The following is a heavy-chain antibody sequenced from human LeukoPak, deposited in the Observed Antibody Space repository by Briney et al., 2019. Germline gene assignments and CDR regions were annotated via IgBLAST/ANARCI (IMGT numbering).Heavy chain of an antibody. Sequence: VASVKVSCKVSGYTLTELSIQWVRQAPGKGLEWMGGFDPEDGETIYAQKFQGRVTMTEDTSTDTAYMELSSLRSEDTAVYYCATHYGSGSYYNVFDYWGQGTLVTVSS. J-gene: IGHJ4*02. CDR1: GYTLTELS. CDR2: FDPEDGET. D-gene: IGHD3-10*01. CDR3: ATHYGSGSYYNVFDY. V-gene: IGHV1-24*01.